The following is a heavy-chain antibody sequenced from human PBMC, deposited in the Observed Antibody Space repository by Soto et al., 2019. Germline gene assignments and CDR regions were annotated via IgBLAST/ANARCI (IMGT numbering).Heavy chain of an antibody. CDR1: GGYISSYD. D-gene: IGHD5-18*01. CDR2: MYGSGRP. J-gene: IGHJ4*02. CDR3: ARVSYSYGYIDY. V-gene: IGHV4-4*07. Sequence: SETMSLNCTVSGGYISSYDWSCIRQPAGKGLEWIGHMYGSGRPNYNLSLESRVSMSVDTSKNQFSLKLTSVTAADTAVYYCARVSYSYGYIDYWGQGTLVTVS.